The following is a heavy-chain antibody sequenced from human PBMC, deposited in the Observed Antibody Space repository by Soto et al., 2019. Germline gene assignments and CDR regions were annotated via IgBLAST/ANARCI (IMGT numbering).Heavy chain of an antibody. CDR2: IYYSGST. V-gene: IGHV4-59*01. J-gene: IGHJ4*02. CDR1: GGSISSYY. Sequence: QVQLQESGPGLVKPSETLSLTCTVSGGSISSYYWSWIRQPPGKGLEWIGYIYYSGSTNYNPPLKSRVTISVDTSKNQFSLKLSSVTAADTAVYYCARDRAGTDYWGQGTLVTVSS. CDR3: ARDRAGTDY. D-gene: IGHD6-19*01.